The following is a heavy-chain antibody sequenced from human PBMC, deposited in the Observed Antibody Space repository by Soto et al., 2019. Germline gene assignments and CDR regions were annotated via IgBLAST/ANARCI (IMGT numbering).Heavy chain of an antibody. Sequence: EVRLVESGGGLVQPGGSLSLSCVASGFTLANSWMTWIRHTPGQGLEWVAYINGDGSEKSYVDSVKGRFTISRDNAKNSLDLQMNSLRAEDTAVYYCARDPSFGAFDIWGQGIVVSVSA. V-gene: IGHV3-7*01. J-gene: IGHJ3*02. D-gene: IGHD3-16*01. CDR1: GFTLANSW. CDR3: ARDPSFGAFDI. CDR2: INGDGSEK.